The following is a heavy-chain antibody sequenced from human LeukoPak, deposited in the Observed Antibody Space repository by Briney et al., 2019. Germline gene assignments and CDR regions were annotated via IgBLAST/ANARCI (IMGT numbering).Heavy chain of an antibody. CDR2: ISDSGSTI. D-gene: IGHD3-10*01. CDR3: AREMEGDYGSGTFFDL. V-gene: IGHV3-11*01. J-gene: IGHJ4*02. CDR1: EFVFSDYY. Sequence: GGSLRLSCAASEFVFSDYYMSWIRQAPGKGLEWVSYISDSGSTIYYADSVKGRFTISRDNVKNSLYLQMNGLRAEDAAVYYCAREMEGDYGSGTFFDLWGQGNMVTVSS.